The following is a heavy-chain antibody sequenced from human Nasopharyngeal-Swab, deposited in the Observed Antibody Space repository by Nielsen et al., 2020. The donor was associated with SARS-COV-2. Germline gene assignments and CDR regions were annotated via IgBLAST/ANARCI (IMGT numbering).Heavy chain of an antibody. J-gene: IGHJ6*03. CDR3: TTDFPSQYFYYYMDV. CDR2: IKSKTGGGTT. V-gene: IGHV3-15*07. Sequence: GESLKISCAASGFTFSSYAMHWVRQAPGKGLEWVGRIKSKTGGGTTDYAAPVKGRFTVSRDDSENTLYLQMNSLKTEDTAVYYCTTDFPSQYFYYYMDVWGKGTTVIVSS. D-gene: IGHD2/OR15-2a*01. CDR1: GFTFSSYA.